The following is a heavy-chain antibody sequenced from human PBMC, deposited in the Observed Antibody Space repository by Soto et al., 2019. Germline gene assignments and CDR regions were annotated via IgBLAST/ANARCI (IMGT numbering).Heavy chain of an antibody. Sequence: SLKISCKGSGYNFANYWIAWVRQMPGKSLEWMGIIYPGDSNARYSPSFQGQVTISADKSISTAYLQWSSLKASDTASYYCASFDTMVRGVHFWGQGTLVTVSS. V-gene: IGHV5-51*01. CDR3: ASFDTMVRGVHF. CDR2: IYPGDSNA. CDR1: GYNFANYW. J-gene: IGHJ4*02. D-gene: IGHD3-10*01.